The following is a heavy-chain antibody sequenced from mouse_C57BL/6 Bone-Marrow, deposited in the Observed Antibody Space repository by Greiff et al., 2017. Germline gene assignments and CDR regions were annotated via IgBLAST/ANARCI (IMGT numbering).Heavy chain of an antibody. CDR3: TTIGDSSPYYAMDY. V-gene: IGHV14-1*01. J-gene: IGHJ4*01. CDR2: IDPEDGDT. Sequence: EVKVEESGAELVRPGASVKLSCTASGFNIKDYYMHWVKQRPEQGLEWIGRIDPEDGDTEYAPKFQGKATMTADTSSNTAYLQLSSLTSEDTAVYYCTTIGDSSPYYAMDYWGQGTSVTVSS. CDR1: GFNIKDYY. D-gene: IGHD3-3*01.